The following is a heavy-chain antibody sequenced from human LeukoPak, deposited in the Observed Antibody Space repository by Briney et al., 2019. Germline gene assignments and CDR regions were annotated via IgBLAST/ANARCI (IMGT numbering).Heavy chain of an antibody. CDR1: GLTFSTYW. CDR2: ITSDGSNS. D-gene: IGHD3-16*01. Sequence: GRSLRLSCAASGLTFSTYWMHWVRQAPGTGLGWVSRITSDGSNSNHADCVKGRFTISRDNAKNTLYVQMNSLRAEDTAVCHCARVGRRCPVGGDCWGQGTLVTVSS. J-gene: IGHJ4*02. CDR3: ARVGRRCPVGGDC. V-gene: IGHV3-74*01.